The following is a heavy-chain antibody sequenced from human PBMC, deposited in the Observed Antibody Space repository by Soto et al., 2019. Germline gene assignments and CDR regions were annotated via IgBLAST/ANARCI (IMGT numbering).Heavy chain of an antibody. CDR2: IFWDDDK. CDR1: GFSLSTSGVA. CDR3: AHRPWEYHSSGYTYFHH. D-gene: IGHD3-22*01. V-gene: IGHV2-5*02. J-gene: IGHJ1*01. Sequence: QITLKESGPLLVKPTQTLTLTCTFSGFSLSTSGVAVGWIRQPPGKALEWLALIFWDDDKRYSQPLKSRLTITKDTSKNQVVLTMTNMDPVDTGTYYCAHRPWEYHSSGYTYFHHWGQGTLVTVSS.